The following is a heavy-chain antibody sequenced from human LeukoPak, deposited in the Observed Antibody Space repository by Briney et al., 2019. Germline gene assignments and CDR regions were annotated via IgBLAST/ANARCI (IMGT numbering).Heavy chain of an antibody. V-gene: IGHV4-59*08. CDR3: ARHRSGWSYYFDY. Sequence: PSETLSLTCTVSGCSISGYYWSWIRQPPGKGLEWIGYIYYSGGTNYNPSLKSRATISVDTSKNQFSLRLSSVTAADTALYYCARHRSGWSYYFDYWGQGTLVTVSS. CDR1: GCSISGYY. J-gene: IGHJ4*02. CDR2: IYYSGGT. D-gene: IGHD6-19*01.